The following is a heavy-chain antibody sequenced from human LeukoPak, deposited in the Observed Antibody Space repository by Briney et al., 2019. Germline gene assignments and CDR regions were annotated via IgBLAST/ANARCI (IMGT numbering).Heavy chain of an antibody. V-gene: IGHV4-39*07. J-gene: IGHJ3*02. CDR2: IYYSGST. Sequence: GSLRLSCAASGFTFSSYAMHWIRQPPGKGLEWIGSIYYSGSTYYNPSLKSRVTISVDTSKNQFSLKLSSVTAADTAVYYCARVVDAFDIWGQGTMVTVSS. CDR3: ARVVDAFDI. CDR1: GFTFSSYA.